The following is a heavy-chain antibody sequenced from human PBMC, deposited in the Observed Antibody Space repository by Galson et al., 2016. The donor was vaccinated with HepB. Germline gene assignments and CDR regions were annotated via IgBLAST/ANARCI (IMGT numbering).Heavy chain of an antibody. J-gene: IGHJ6*04. CDR2: ISRTGASR. V-gene: IGHV3-23*01. Sequence: SLRLSCAASGFTFNNYGMPWVRQAPGKGLEVVSSISRTGASRDYADPVKGRVTISRDNSKNTLSLYMNSLRAEDTAVYYCVQGSNVPAVWGKGTTVTVSS. CDR1: GFTFNNYG. D-gene: IGHD1-26*01. CDR3: VQGSNVPAV.